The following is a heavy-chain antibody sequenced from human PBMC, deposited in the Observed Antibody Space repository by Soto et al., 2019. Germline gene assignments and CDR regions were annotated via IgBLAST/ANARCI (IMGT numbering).Heavy chain of an antibody. D-gene: IGHD2-2*01. Sequence: QVQLVESGGGVVQPGRSLRLSCAASGFTFSNYGMHWVRQAPGKGLEWVALISYDGSNKYYADSVKGRFTISRDNSKNTLYLQMSSLGAEDTAVFYCAKDLWRFCSSTSCSGPYYFDFWGRGALVTVSS. CDR2: ISYDGSNK. J-gene: IGHJ4*02. V-gene: IGHV3-30*18. CDR1: GFTFSNYG. CDR3: AKDLWRFCSSTSCSGPYYFDF.